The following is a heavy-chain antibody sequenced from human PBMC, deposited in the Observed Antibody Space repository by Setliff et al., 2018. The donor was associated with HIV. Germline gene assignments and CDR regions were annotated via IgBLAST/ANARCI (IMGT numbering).Heavy chain of an antibody. J-gene: IGHJ4*02. CDR1: GGSISRYY. CDR3: AADGDTNSWYFY. V-gene: IGHV4-4*08. D-gene: IGHD6-13*01. Sequence: SETLSLTCSVSGGSISRYYWSWIRQSPGKGLEWIAYFYTSGSTNYSPSLKSRVTISVDTSKNQFSLKLSSVTAADTAVYYCAADGDTNSWYFYWGQGTQVTVSS. CDR2: FYTSGST.